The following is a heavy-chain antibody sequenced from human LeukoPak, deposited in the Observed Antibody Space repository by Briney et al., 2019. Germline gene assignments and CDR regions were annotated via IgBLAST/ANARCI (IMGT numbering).Heavy chain of an antibody. J-gene: IGHJ4*02. CDR2: ISSSSSYI. CDR3: ARASSGWYGNFDY. Sequence: GGSLRLSCAASGFTFSSYSMNWVRQAPGKGLEWVSSISSSSSYIYYADSVKGRFTISRDNAKNSLYLQMISLRAEDTAVYYCARASSGWYGNFDYWGQGTLVTVSS. D-gene: IGHD6-19*01. V-gene: IGHV3-21*01. CDR1: GFTFSSYS.